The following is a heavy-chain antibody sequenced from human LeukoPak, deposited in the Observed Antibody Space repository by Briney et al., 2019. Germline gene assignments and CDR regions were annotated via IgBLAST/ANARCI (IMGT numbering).Heavy chain of an antibody. CDR3: ARGPEGGSSSSLWFDP. D-gene: IGHD6-6*01. V-gene: IGHV1-2*02. CDR2: INPNIGGT. CDR1: GYTFTVYY. J-gene: IGHJ5*02. Sequence: ASVKVSCKASGYTFTVYYMHWIRQAPGQGLEWMGWINPNIGGTNYAQKFQGRVTMTRDTTISTAYMELSRLRSDDTAVYYCARGPEGGSSSSLWFDPWGQGTLVTVSS.